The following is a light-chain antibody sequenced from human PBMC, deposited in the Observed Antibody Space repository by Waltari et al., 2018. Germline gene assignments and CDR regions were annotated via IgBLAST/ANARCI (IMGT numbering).Light chain of an antibody. CDR3: LSRDISSTRF. Sequence: SSELTQDPTVSVALGQTVRITCHGDSLRSYSASWYQQRPGQAPVLVFYGQDNRPSGIPDRFSGSTSGDTATLTITGTQAGDEADYYCLSRDISSTRFFGGGTRLTV. V-gene: IGLV3-19*01. CDR2: GQD. J-gene: IGLJ2*01. CDR1: SLRSYS.